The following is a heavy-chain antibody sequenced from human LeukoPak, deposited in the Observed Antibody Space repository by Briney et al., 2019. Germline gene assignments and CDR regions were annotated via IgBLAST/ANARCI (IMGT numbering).Heavy chain of an antibody. CDR1: GYSFTSYW. J-gene: IGHJ4*02. V-gene: IGHV5-51*01. Sequence: GESLQISCKGSGYSFTSYWIGWVRQMPGKGLEWMGIIYPGDSDTRYSPSFQGQVTISADKSISTAYLQSSSLKASDTAMYYCARQAAAAGPDFFDYWGQGTLVTVSS. CDR3: ARQAAAAGPDFFDY. D-gene: IGHD6-13*01. CDR2: IYPGDSDT.